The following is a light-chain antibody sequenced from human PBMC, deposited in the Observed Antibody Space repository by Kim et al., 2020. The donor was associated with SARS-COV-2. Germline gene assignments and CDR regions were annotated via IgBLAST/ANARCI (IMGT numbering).Light chain of an antibody. CDR2: DAS. J-gene: IGKJ4*01. CDR3: QQRSNWVLT. CDR1: QSVSSY. Sequence: EIVLTQSPATLSLSPGERATLSCRASQSVSSYLAWYQQKPGQAPRLLIYDASNRATGIPARFSGSGSGTDFTLTISSLEPEDFAVYYCQQRSNWVLTFGGGTKLEI. V-gene: IGKV3-11*01.